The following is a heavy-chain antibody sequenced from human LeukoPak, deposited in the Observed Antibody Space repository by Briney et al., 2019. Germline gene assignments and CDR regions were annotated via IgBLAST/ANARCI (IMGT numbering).Heavy chain of an antibody. Sequence: PSETLSLTCTVSGGSISSSSYYWGWIRQPPGKGLEWIGSIYYSGSTYYNPSLKSRVTISVDTSKNQFSLKLSSVTAADTAVYYCASLARVATAIDYWGQGTLVTVSS. CDR2: IYYSGST. CDR3: ASLARVATAIDY. V-gene: IGHV4-39*07. J-gene: IGHJ4*02. CDR1: GGSISSSSYY. D-gene: IGHD2-21*02.